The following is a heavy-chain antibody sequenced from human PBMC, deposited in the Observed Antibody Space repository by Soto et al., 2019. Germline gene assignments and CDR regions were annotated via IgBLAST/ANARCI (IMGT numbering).Heavy chain of an antibody. Sequence: PSETLSLTCTVSGGSISSYYWSWIRQPPGKGLEWIGYIYYSGSTNYNPSLKSRVTISVDTSKNQFPLKLSSVTAADTAVYYCARDKGYSYGYGRYFDYWGQGTLVTVSS. V-gene: IGHV4-59*01. J-gene: IGHJ4*02. D-gene: IGHD5-18*01. CDR2: IYYSGST. CDR1: GGSISSYY. CDR3: ARDKGYSYGYGRYFDY.